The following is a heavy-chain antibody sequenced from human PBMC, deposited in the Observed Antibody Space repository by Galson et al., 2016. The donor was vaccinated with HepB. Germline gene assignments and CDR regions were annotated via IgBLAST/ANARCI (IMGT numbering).Heavy chain of an antibody. CDR2: ISGYNGNT. CDR1: GYTFTKYG. D-gene: IGHD1-26*01. V-gene: IGHV1-18*01. Sequence: SVKVSCKASGYTFTKYGISWVRQAPGQGLEWMAWISGYNGNTNYAQKFQGRVTLTKDTFSNTVYMDLRSLRSDDTAIYYCARDSSGTYPDPFDIWGQGTMVTVSS. CDR3: ARDSSGTYPDPFDI. J-gene: IGHJ3*02.